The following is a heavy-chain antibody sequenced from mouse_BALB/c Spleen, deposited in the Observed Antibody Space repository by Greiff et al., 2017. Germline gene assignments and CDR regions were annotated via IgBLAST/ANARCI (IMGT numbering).Heavy chain of an antibody. V-gene: IGHV1-69*02. CDR2: IYPSDSYT. CDR3: TRGLRDWYFDV. Sequence: VKLQQPGAELVRPGASVKLSCKASGYTFTSYWINWVKQRPGQGLEWIGNIYPSDSYTNYNQKFKDKATLTVDKSSSTAYMQLSSPTSEDSAVYYCTRGLRDWYFDVWGAGTTVTVSS. CDR1: GYTFTSYW. J-gene: IGHJ1*01. D-gene: IGHD2-4*01.